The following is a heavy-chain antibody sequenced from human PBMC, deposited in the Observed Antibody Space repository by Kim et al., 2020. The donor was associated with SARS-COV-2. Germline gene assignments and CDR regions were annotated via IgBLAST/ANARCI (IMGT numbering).Heavy chain of an antibody. CDR2: IDSTGSLT. Sequence: GGSLRLSCAASGFIFSDYWMHWVRQAPGEGLVWVSRIDSTGSLTTYADSVKGRFTISRDNAKNTLYLQINSLRAEDTAVYYCVLNIVGTTAYWGQGALVTVSS. D-gene: IGHD1-26*01. CDR3: VLNIVGTTAY. J-gene: IGHJ4*02. CDR1: GFIFSDYW. V-gene: IGHV3-74*01.